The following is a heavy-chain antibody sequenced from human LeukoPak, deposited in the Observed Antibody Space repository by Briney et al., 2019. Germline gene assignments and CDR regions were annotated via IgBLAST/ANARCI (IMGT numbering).Heavy chain of an antibody. V-gene: IGHV3-23*01. D-gene: IGHD2-2*01. CDR2: ISGSGGST. CDR3: AKSGERTPAVYFFDY. J-gene: IGHJ4*02. Sequence: QPGGSLRLSCAASGFTFSNYDMTWVRQAPGKGLEWVSGISGSGGSTYYADSVMGRFTISRGNPKNTLSLQMNSLRAEDTAVYYCAKSGERTPAVYFFDYWGQGTLVTVSS. CDR1: GFTFSNYD.